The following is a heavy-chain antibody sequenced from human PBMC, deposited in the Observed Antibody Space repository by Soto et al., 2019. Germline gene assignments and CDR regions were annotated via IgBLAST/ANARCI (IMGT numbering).Heavy chain of an antibody. V-gene: IGHV3-23*01. CDR3: AKGHKTFDY. Sequence: EVQLLESGGGLVQPGGSLRLSCAASGFIFSSYSVSWVRQAPGKGLEWVSAISGNGGNTYYADSVKGRFTISRDNSKNTVYLQMNSLTAEDTAVYYCAKGHKTFDYWGQGTLVTVSS. CDR2: ISGNGGNT. CDR1: GFIFSSYS. J-gene: IGHJ4*02.